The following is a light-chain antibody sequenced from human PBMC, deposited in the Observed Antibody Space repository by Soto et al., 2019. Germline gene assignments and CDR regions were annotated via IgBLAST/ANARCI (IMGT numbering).Light chain of an antibody. CDR1: SSNIRSNY. Sequence: QSVLTQPPSVSAAPGQRVTISCSGRSSNIRSNYVSWYQHLPGTAPKLVSYDSDRRPSEIPDRFSGSKSGTSATLDITGLQTGDEADYYCGAWDGSLSVVLFGGGTKLIVL. V-gene: IGLV1-51*01. J-gene: IGLJ2*01. CDR3: GAWDGSLSVVL. CDR2: DSD.